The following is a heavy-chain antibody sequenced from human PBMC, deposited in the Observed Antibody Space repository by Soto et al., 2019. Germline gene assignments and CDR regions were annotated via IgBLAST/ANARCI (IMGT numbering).Heavy chain of an antibody. CDR3: ARDRDIVVVPAVPIITYYYYYYMDV. D-gene: IGHD2-2*01. CDR1: GFTFSSYG. CDR2: IWYDGSNK. Sequence: QVQLVESGGGVVQPGRSLRLSCAASGFTFSSYGMHWVRQAPGKGLEWVAVIWYDGSNKYYADSVKGRFTISRDNFKNTLYLQMNSLRAEDTAVYYCARDRDIVVVPAVPIITYYYYYYMDVWGKGTTVTVSS. J-gene: IGHJ6*03. V-gene: IGHV3-33*01.